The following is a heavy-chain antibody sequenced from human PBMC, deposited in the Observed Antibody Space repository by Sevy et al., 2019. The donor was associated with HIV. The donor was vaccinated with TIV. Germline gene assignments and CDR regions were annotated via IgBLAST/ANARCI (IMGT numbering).Heavy chain of an antibody. D-gene: IGHD5-12*01. Sequence: SKTLSLTCTVSGGSISSYYWSWIRQPPGKGLEWIGYIYYSGSTNYNPSLKSRVTISVDTSKNQFSLKLSSVTAADTAVYYCARESGGYSGYDSGGYFDYWGQGTLVTVSS. CDR2: IYYSGST. CDR1: GGSISSYY. V-gene: IGHV4-59*01. CDR3: ARESGGYSGYDSGGYFDY. J-gene: IGHJ4*02.